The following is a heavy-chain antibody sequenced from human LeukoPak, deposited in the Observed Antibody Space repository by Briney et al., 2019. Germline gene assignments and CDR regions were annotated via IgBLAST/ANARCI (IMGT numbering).Heavy chain of an antibody. CDR2: ISAYNGNT. J-gene: IGHJ3*02. D-gene: IGHD2-15*01. Sequence: ASVKVSCKASGYTFTSYGISWVRQAPGQGLEWMGWISAYNGNTNYAQKLQGRVTMTTDTSTSTAYTELRSLRSDDTAVYYCARRAVVAPAFDIWGQGTMVTVSS. CDR1: GYTFTSYG. V-gene: IGHV1-18*01. CDR3: ARRAVVAPAFDI.